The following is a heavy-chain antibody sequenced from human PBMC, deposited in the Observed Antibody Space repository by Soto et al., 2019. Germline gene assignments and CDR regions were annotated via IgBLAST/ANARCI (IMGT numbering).Heavy chain of an antibody. CDR1: GFTFSYYF. D-gene: IGHD3-3*01. J-gene: IGHJ4*02. V-gene: IGHV3-11*06. Sequence: PGGSLRLSCAGSGFTFSYYFITWIRQAPGKGLEWISYINNDATYRKYADSVKGRFTVSRDNAKNSVFLQMNSLRPEDTALYYCGEGGTIFGVVDDWGPGTLVTVSS. CDR2: INNDATYR. CDR3: GEGGTIFGVVDD.